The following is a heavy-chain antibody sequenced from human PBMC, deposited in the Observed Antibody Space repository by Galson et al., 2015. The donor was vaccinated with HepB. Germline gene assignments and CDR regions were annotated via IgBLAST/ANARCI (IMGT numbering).Heavy chain of an antibody. CDR3: AAVRYYDFWSGDNWFDP. J-gene: IGHJ5*02. CDR2: IVVGSGNT. D-gene: IGHD3-3*01. V-gene: IGHV1-58*02. Sequence: SVKVSCKASGFTFTSSAMQWVRQARGQRLEWIGWIVVGSGNTNYAQKFQERVTITRDMSTSTAYMELSSLRPEDTAVYYCAAVRYYDFWSGDNWFDPWGQGTLVAVSS. CDR1: GFTFTSSA.